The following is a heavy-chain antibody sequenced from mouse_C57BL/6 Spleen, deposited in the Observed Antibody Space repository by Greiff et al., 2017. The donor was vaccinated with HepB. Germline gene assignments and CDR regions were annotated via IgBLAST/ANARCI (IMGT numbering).Heavy chain of an antibody. CDR2: INYDGSST. V-gene: IGHV5-16*01. Sequence: VQVVESEGGLVQPGSSMKLSCTASGFTFSDYYMAWVRQVPEKGLEWVANINYDGSSTYYLDSLKSRFIISRDNAKNILYLQMSSLKSEDTATYYCARVRGYYGSSYWYFDVWAQGPRSPSPQ. D-gene: IGHD1-1*01. CDR3: ARVRGYYGSSYWYFDV. CDR1: GFTFSDYY. J-gene: IGHJ1*03.